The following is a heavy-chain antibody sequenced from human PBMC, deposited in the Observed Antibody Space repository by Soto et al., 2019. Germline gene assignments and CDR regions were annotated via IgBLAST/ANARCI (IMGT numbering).Heavy chain of an antibody. CDR2: IYYSGST. V-gene: IGHV4-30-4*01. Sequence: SSETLSLTCTVSGGSISSGDYYWSWIRQPPGKGLEWIGYIYYSGSTYYNPSLKSRVTISVDTSKNQFSLKLSSVTAADTAVYYCAREKRFLEWLLSDYYYGMDVWGKGTTVTVSS. J-gene: IGHJ6*04. CDR3: AREKRFLEWLLSDYYYGMDV. D-gene: IGHD3-3*01. CDR1: GGSISSGDYY.